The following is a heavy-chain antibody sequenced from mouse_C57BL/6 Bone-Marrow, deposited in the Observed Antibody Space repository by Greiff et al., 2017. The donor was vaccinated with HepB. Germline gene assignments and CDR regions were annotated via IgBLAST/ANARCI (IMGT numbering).Heavy chain of an antibody. J-gene: IGHJ4*01. CDR3: AIFDGYYDAMDY. CDR1: GYTFTSYW. CDR2: IYPSDSET. V-gene: IGHV1-61*01. Sequence: QVQLQQPGAELVRPGSSVKLSCKASGYTFTSYWMDWVKQRPGQGLEWIGNIYPSDSETHYNQKFKDKATLTVDKSSSTAYMQLSSLTSEDSAVYYCAIFDGYYDAMDYWGQGTSVTVSS. D-gene: IGHD2-3*01.